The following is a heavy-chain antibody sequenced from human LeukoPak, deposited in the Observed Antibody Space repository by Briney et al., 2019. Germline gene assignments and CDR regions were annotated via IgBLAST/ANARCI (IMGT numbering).Heavy chain of an antibody. J-gene: IGHJ6*02. D-gene: IGHD3-22*01. V-gene: IGHV5-51*01. CDR1: GYRFTSYW. Sequence: GESLKISFKGSGYRFTSYWIGWVRQLPGKGLECMGIIYPGDSDTRYSPSFQGQVTISADKSISTAYLQWSSLKASDTAMYYCARLDYYDSSGYYSLRDYGMDVWGQGTTVTVSS. CDR2: IYPGDSDT. CDR3: ARLDYYDSSGYYSLRDYGMDV.